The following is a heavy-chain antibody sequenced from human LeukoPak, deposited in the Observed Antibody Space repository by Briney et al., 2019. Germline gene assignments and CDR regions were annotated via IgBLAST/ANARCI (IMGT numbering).Heavy chain of an antibody. CDR1: GGSISSGSYY. D-gene: IGHD1-26*01. CDR3: ARGGSRGWFDP. CDR2: IYTSGST. J-gene: IGHJ5*02. Sequence: SETLSLTCTVSGGSISSGSYYWSWIRQPAGKGLEWIGRIYTSGSTNYNPSLKSRVTMSVDTSKNQFSLKLSSVTAADTAVYYCARGGSRGWFDPWGQGTLVTVSS. V-gene: IGHV4-61*02.